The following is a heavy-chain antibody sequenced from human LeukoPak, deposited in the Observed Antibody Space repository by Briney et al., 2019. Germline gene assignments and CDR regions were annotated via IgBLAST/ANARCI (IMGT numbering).Heavy chain of an antibody. CDR2: IRYDGSNK. J-gene: IGHJ4*02. Sequence: GGSLRLSCAASGFTFSSYGMHWVCQAPGKGLEWVAFIRYDGSNKYYADSVKGRFTISRDNSKNTLYLQMNSLRAEDTAVYYCANLHYYYDSSGYPFDYWGQGTLVTVSS. V-gene: IGHV3-30*02. CDR3: ANLHYYYDSSGYPFDY. CDR1: GFTFSSYG. D-gene: IGHD3-22*01.